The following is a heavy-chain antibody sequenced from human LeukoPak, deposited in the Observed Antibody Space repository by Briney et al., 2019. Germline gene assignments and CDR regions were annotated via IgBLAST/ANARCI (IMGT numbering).Heavy chain of an antibody. V-gene: IGHV1-24*01. J-gene: IGHJ6*02. CDR3: ATGAAGRNTYHYYGMDV. CDR1: GYALTELS. D-gene: IGHD2-15*01. CDR2: FDPEDGET. Sequence: GASVKVSCKVSGYALTELSIHWVRQAPGKGLESMGGFDPEDGETIYAQKFQGGVTMTEDTSTDTAYMELSSLRSEDTAVYYCATGAAGRNTYHYYGMDVWGQGTAVTVSS.